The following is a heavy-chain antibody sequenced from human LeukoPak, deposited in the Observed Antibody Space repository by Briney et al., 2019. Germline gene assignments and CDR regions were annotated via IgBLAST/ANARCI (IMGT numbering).Heavy chain of an antibody. D-gene: IGHD3-10*02. Sequence: SETLFLTCSVSGGSTSSYYWSWIRQAPGKGLEWIGYIFHSGITNYNPSLKSRVTISVDTSMNQFSLKLVSVTAADTAVYYCARTTSAYVFDYWGQGTLVTVSS. CDR2: IFHSGIT. J-gene: IGHJ4*02. V-gene: IGHV4-59*01. CDR1: GGSTSSYY. CDR3: ARTTSAYVFDY.